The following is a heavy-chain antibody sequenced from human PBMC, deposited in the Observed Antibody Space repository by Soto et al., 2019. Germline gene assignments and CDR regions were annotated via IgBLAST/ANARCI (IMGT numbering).Heavy chain of an antibody. D-gene: IGHD1-1*01. CDR2: ISGSGGST. Sequence: HLGGSLRLSYAASGFTFSSYAMSWVRQAPGKGLEWVSAISGSGGSTYYADSVKGRFTISRDNSKNTLYLQMNSLRAEDTAVYYCAQNGFSFEVLYYYYYGMDVWGQGTTVTVSS. V-gene: IGHV3-23*01. CDR3: AQNGFSFEVLYYYYYGMDV. CDR1: GFTFSSYA. J-gene: IGHJ6*02.